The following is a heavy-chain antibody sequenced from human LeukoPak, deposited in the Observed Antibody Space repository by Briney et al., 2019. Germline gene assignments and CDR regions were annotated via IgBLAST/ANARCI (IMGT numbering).Heavy chain of an antibody. V-gene: IGHV4-34*01. Sequence: GSLRLSCAASGFTFSNYAMSWIRQPPGKGLEWIGEINHSGSTNYNPSLKSRVTVSVDTSKNQFSLKLSSVTAADTAVYYCARRHGPYCSGGSCYYDYWGQGTLVTVSS. CDR3: ARRHGPYCSGGSCYYDY. D-gene: IGHD2-15*01. CDR2: INHSGST. J-gene: IGHJ4*02. CDR1: GFTFSNYA.